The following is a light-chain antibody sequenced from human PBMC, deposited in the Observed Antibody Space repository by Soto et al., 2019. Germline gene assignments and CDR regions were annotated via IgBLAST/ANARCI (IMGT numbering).Light chain of an antibody. V-gene: IGLV2-11*01. J-gene: IGLJ2*01. CDR2: DVS. CDR3: CSYAGSYVV. Sequence: QSVLTQPPSASGSPGQSVTISCTGTSSDVGGYNYVSWYQQHPGKAPKLMIYDVSKRPSGVPDRFSGSKSGNTASLTISGLQAEDEADYYCCSYAGSYVVFGGGTQLTV. CDR1: SSDVGGYNY.